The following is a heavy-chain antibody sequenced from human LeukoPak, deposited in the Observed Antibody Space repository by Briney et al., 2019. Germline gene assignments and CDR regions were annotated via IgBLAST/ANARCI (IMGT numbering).Heavy chain of an antibody. CDR2: MNPSSGNT. V-gene: IGHV1-8*03. J-gene: IGHJ4*02. Sequence: EASVKVSCKASGYTFSSYDINWVRQATGQGLEWMGWMNPSSGNTAYAQKFQGRVTITRNTSISTVYMELGSLRSEDTAVYYCASINYFDVDHITDYWGQGTLVTISS. CDR1: GYTFSSYD. CDR3: ASINYFDVDHITDY. D-gene: IGHD3-22*01.